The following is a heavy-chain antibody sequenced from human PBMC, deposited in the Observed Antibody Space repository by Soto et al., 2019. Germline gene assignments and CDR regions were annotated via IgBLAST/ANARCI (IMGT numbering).Heavy chain of an antibody. V-gene: IGHV1-8*01. D-gene: IGHD3-3*02. CDR1: GDTFNTND. J-gene: IGHJ4*02. CDR3: TRGISDS. Sequence: QVQLVQSGAEVKKPGDSVKVSCKASGDTFNTNDLNWVRQATGQGLEWMGWMNPASGNTGFAQKFQGRVSLTMDTSTSIAYMELSSLTSEDTAMYYCTRGISDSWGQGTLVTVSS. CDR2: MNPASGNT.